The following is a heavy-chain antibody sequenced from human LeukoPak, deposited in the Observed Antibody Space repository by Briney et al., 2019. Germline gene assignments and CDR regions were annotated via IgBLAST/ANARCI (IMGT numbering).Heavy chain of an antibody. CDR3: ARANWNYESGPFDY. J-gene: IGHJ4*02. D-gene: IGHD1-7*01. CDR1: GGTFSCYA. V-gene: IGHV1-69*05. Sequence: SVKVSCKASGGTFSCYAISWVRQAPGQGLEWMGGIIPIFGTANYAQKFQGRVTITTDESTSTAYMELSSLRSEDTAVYYCARANWNYESGPFDYWGQGTLVTVSS. CDR2: IIPIFGTA.